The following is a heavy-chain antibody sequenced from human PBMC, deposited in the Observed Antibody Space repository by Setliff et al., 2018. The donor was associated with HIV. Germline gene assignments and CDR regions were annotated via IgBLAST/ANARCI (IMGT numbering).Heavy chain of an antibody. Sequence: PSETLSLTCAVYVGSFSGHYWIWIRQPPGKGLEWIGETNPSGSTKYNPSLKSRVTISVDRSKNQFSLKLTSVTAADTAVYYCAKGVAGLQYYYYMDVWGKGTTVTVSS. CDR3: AKGVAGLQYYYYMDV. D-gene: IGHD6-19*01. V-gene: IGHV4-34*01. CDR1: VGSFSGHY. CDR2: TNPSGST. J-gene: IGHJ6*03.